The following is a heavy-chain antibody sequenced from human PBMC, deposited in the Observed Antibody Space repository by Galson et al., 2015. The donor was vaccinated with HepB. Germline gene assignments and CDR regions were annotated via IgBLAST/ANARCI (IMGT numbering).Heavy chain of an antibody. CDR2: ISYDGSNK. Sequence: SLRLSCAASGFTFSSYAMHWVRQAPGKGLEWVAVISYDGSNKYYADSVKGRFTISRDNSKNTLYLQMNSLRAEDTAVYYCARSAWNYFHYFDYWGQGTLVTVSS. V-gene: IGHV3-30*04. CDR1: GFTFSSYA. CDR3: ARSAWNYFHYFDY. J-gene: IGHJ4*02. D-gene: IGHD1-7*01.